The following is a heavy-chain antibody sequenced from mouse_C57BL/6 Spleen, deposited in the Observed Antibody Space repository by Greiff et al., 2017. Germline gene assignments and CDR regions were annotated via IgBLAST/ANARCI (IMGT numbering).Heavy chain of an antibody. CDR2: ISYDGSN. CDR3: SRDRNYYGSSYAMDY. Sequence: EVQLQESGPGLVKPSQSLSLSCSVTGYSITSGYYWNWIRQFPGNKLEWMGYISYDGSNNYNPSLKNRISITRDTSKNQFFLKLNSVTTEDTATYTCSRDRNYYGSSYAMDYWGQGTSVTVSS. CDR1: GYSITSGYY. D-gene: IGHD1-1*01. J-gene: IGHJ4*01. V-gene: IGHV3-6*01.